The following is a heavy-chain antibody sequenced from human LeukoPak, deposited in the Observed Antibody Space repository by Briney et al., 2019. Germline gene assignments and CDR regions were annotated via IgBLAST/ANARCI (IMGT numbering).Heavy chain of an antibody. Sequence: ASVKVSCKASGYTFTSYGISWVRQAPGQGLEWMGWISAYNGSTNYAQKLQGRVTMTTDTSTSKAYMELRSLRSDDTAVYYCASTFGMVTNNWFDPWGQGTLVTVSS. V-gene: IGHV1-18*01. CDR2: ISAYNGST. J-gene: IGHJ5*02. D-gene: IGHD3-3*01. CDR3: ASTFGMVTNNWFDP. CDR1: GYTFTSYG.